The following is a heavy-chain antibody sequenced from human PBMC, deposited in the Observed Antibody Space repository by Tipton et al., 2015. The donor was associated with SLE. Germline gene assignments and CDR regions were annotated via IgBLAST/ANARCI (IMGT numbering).Heavy chain of an antibody. D-gene: IGHD3-10*01. CDR2: VYYSGST. J-gene: IGHJ4*02. CDR3: ARDRGGDYFGY. Sequence: TLSLTCTVSGGSVSSVSYYWSWIRQPPGKGLEYIGYVYYSGSTKYNPSLKSRVTISMDTSKNQFSLKLNSLTAADTAVYYCARDRGGDYFGYWGQGNPVTVSS. V-gene: IGHV4-61*01. CDR1: GGSVSSVSYY.